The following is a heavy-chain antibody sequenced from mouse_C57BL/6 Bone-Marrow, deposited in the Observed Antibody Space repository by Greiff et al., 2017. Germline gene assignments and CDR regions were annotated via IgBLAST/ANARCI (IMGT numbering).Heavy chain of an antibody. CDR1: GYSITSGYY. V-gene: IGHV3-6*01. Sequence: EVQLVESGPGLVKPSQSLSLTCSVTGYSITSGYYWNWIRQFPGNKLEWMGYISYDGSNNYNPSLKNRISITRDTSKNQFFLKLNSVTTEDTATYYCARAPLITTVHDYYAMDYWGQGTSVTVSS. CDR2: ISYDGSN. CDR3: ARAPLITTVHDYYAMDY. D-gene: IGHD1-1*01. J-gene: IGHJ4*01.